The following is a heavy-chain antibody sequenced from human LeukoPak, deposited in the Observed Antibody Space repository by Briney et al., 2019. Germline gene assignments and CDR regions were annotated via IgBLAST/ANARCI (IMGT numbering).Heavy chain of an antibody. V-gene: IGHV4-59*01. CDR3: ARHGGSYTFDF. CDR2: MYDSGST. Sequence: SEALSLTCTVSSGSINSYYWSWIRQPPGKGLELIGYMYDSGSTNYNPSLKSRVTISVDTSKNQFSLRLSSVTAADTAVYYCARHGGSYTFDFWGQGVLVAVSS. D-gene: IGHD1-26*01. CDR1: SGSINSYY. J-gene: IGHJ4*02.